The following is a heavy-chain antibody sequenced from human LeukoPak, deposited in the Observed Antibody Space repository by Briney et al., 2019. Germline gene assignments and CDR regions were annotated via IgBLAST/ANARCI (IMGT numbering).Heavy chain of an antibody. V-gene: IGHV3-23*01. CDR3: AKQMVRELDWFDP. J-gene: IGHJ5*02. Sequence: GGSLRLSCAASGFTFSSYGMSWVRQAPGKGLEWVSAISGSGGSTYYADSVKGRFTISRDNSKNTLYLQMNSLRPEDTAVYYCAKQMVRELDWFDPWGQGTLVTVSS. CDR1: GFTFSSYG. D-gene: IGHD3-10*01. CDR2: ISGSGGST.